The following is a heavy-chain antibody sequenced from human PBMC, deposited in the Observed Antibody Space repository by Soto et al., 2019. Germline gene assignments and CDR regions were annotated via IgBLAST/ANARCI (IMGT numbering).Heavy chain of an antibody. CDR2: IYYSGTT. D-gene: IGHD1-26*01. Sequence: QLQLQESGPGLVKPSETLSLTCTVSGGSISSNDYYWDWIRQSPGKGLEWIGSIYYSGTTYYNPSLKSRVSMSVDTSRNQFSLKLSSVTAADTAVYFCARHGGGASSQRYFDYWGQGTQVTVSS. CDR1: GGSISSNDYY. V-gene: IGHV4-39*01. J-gene: IGHJ4*02. CDR3: ARHGGGASSQRYFDY.